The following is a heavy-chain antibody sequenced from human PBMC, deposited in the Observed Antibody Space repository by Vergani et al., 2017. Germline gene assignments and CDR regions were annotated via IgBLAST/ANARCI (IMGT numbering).Heavy chain of an antibody. V-gene: IGHV4-34*10. D-gene: IGHD3-22*01. CDR2: INHSGST. J-gene: IGHJ5*02. CDR1: GGSISGYY. CDR3: ARERGGQVLIYYDSSGSERGGIDP. Sequence: QVQLQESGPGLVKPSETLSLTCTVSGGSISGYYWSWIRQPPGKGLEWIGEINHSGSTNYNPSLKSRVTISVDTSKNQFSLKLSSVTAADTAVYYCARERGGQVLIYYDSSGSERGGIDPWGQGTLVTVSS.